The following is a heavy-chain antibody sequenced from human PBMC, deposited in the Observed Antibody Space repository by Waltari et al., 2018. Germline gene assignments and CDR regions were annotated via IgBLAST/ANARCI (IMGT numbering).Heavy chain of an antibody. J-gene: IGHJ3*02. Sequence: QVQLVQSGAEVKKPGASVKVSCKASGYTFTSYGISWVRQAPGQGLEWMGWISAYNGNTNYAQKLQGRVTMTTDTSTSTAYMELSSLRSEDTAVYYCARARITMIVVVRDAFDIWGQGTMVTVSS. CDR1: GYTFTSYG. CDR2: ISAYNGNT. D-gene: IGHD3-22*01. CDR3: ARARITMIVVVRDAFDI. V-gene: IGHV1-18*01.